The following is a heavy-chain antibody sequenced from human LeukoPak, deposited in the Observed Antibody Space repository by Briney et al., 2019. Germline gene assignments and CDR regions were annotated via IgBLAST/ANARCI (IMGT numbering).Heavy chain of an antibody. D-gene: IGHD3-10*01. J-gene: IGHJ4*02. Sequence: GSLRLSCAASGFTFSSYAMSWIRQPPGKGLERIGEINHSGSTNYNPSLKSRVTISVDRSKNQFSLKLSSVTAADTAVYYCARLRDYYGSGSYYKGWNYWGQGTLVTVSS. CDR3: ARLRDYYGSGSYYKGWNY. CDR2: INHSGST. CDR1: GFTFSSYA. V-gene: IGHV4-34*01.